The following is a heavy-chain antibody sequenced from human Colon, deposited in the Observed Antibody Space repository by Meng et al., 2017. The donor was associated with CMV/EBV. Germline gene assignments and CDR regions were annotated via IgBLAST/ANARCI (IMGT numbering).Heavy chain of an antibody. CDR1: GFTFSSYW. Sequence: GESLKISCAASGFTFSSYWMHWVRQAPGKGLVWVSRINSDGSSTSYADSVKGRFTVSRDNAKNSLYLQMDSLRAEDTALYYCAKDNGYSYGSALDYWGQGTLVTVSS. D-gene: IGHD5-18*01. CDR2: INSDGSST. V-gene: IGHV3-74*01. CDR3: AKDNGYSYGSALDY. J-gene: IGHJ4*02.